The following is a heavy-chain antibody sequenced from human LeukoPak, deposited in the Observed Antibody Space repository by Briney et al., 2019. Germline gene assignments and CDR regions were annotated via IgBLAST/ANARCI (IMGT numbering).Heavy chain of an antibody. J-gene: IGHJ4*02. CDR2: INPNSGGT. Sequence: ASAKVSCKASGYTFTGYYMHWVRQASGQGLEWMGWINPNSGGTNYAQKFQGRVTMTRDTSISTAYMELSRLRSDDTAVYYCARAHSSSWTFDYWGQGTLVTVSS. V-gene: IGHV1-2*02. D-gene: IGHD6-13*01. CDR1: GYTFTGYY. CDR3: ARAHSSSWTFDY.